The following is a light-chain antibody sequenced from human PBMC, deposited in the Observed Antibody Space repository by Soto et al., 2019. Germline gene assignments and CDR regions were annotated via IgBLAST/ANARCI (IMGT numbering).Light chain of an antibody. J-gene: IGKJ1*01. CDR1: QSVSSN. CDR3: QQYSDSVGT. V-gene: IGKV3-15*01. CDR2: GAS. Sequence: EIVMTQSPATLSVSPGERASLSCRASQSVSSNLAWFQQKPGQAPRLLIYGASTRATGFPARFSGSGSGTEFTLTISRLEPEDFAVYYCQQYSDSVGTFGQGTRWIS.